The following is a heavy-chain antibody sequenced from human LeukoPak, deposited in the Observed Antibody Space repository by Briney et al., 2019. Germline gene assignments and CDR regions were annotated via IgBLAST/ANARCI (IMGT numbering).Heavy chain of an antibody. V-gene: IGHV4-61*02. Sequence: SETLSLTCTVSGGSISSGSYYWSWIRQPAGKGLEWIGRIYTSGSTNYNPSLKSRVTISVDTSKNQFSLKLSSVTAADTAVYYCARAYYERRSAWFDPWGQGTLVTVSS. CDR3: ARAYYERRSAWFDP. J-gene: IGHJ5*02. CDR2: IYTSGST. D-gene: IGHD3-22*01. CDR1: GGSISSGSYY.